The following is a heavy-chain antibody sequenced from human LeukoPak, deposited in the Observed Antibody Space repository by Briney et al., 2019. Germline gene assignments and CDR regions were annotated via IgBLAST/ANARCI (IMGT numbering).Heavy chain of an antibody. J-gene: IGHJ4*02. CDR1: GGSISSSNW. Sequence: PSETLSLTCAVSGGSISSSNWWSWVRQPPGKGLEWIGEIYHSGSTNYNPSLKSRVTISVDKSKNQFSLKLSSVTAADTAVYYCARVPYRYSSGWPPGGYWGQGTLVTVSS. CDR2: IYHSGST. D-gene: IGHD6-19*01. V-gene: IGHV4-4*02. CDR3: ARVPYRYSSGWPPGGY.